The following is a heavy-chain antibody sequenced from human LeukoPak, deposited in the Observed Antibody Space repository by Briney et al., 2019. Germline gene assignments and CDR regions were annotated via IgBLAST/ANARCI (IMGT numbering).Heavy chain of an antibody. Sequence: ASVKVSCKASGGTFSSYAIGWVRQAPGQGLEWMGGIIPIFGTANYAQKFQGRVTMTEDTSTDTAYMELSSLRSEDTAVYYCATVVGRNDWFDPWGQGTLVTVSS. CDR2: IIPIFGTA. CDR1: GGTFSSYA. J-gene: IGHJ5*02. CDR3: ATVVGRNDWFDP. D-gene: IGHD1-1*01. V-gene: IGHV1-69*06.